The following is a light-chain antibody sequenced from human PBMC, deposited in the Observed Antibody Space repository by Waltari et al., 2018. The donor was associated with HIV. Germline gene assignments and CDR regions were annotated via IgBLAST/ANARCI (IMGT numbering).Light chain of an antibody. Sequence: ALTQPASVSGSPGQSITISCTGTSSDVGGYNYVPWYQQHPGKAPKLMIYEVSNRPSGVSNRFSGSKSGNTASLTISGLQAEDEADYYCSSYTSSSTLVFGGGTKLTVL. J-gene: IGLJ2*01. V-gene: IGLV2-14*01. CDR1: SSDVGGYNY. CDR2: EVS. CDR3: SSYTSSSTLV.